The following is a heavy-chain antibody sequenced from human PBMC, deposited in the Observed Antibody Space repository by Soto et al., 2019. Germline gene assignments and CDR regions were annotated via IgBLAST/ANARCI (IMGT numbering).Heavy chain of an antibody. V-gene: IGHV4-61*01. J-gene: IGHJ5*02. D-gene: IGHD6-19*01. Sequence: PSETLSLTCTVSGGSISSSSYYWSWIRQPPGKGLEWIGYIYYSGSTNYNPSLKSRVTISVDTSKNQFSLKLSSVTAADTAVYYCARDPLETDIVAPSIAVAGTNWFDPWGQGTLVTVSS. CDR3: ARDPLETDIVAPSIAVAGTNWFDP. CDR1: GGSISSSSYY. CDR2: IYYSGST.